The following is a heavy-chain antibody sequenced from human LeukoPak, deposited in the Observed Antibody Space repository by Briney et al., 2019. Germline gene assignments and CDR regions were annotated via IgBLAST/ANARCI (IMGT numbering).Heavy chain of an antibody. CDR3: ARVPIRYFDSSDY. CDR2: IKEDGSEK. V-gene: IGHV3-7*01. J-gene: IGHJ4*02. D-gene: IGHD3-9*01. CDR1: GFTFSSYG. Sequence: PGRSLRLSCAASGFTFSSYGMHWVRQAPGKGLEWVANIKEDGSEKYYVDSVKGRFTISRDNAKNSLYLQMDSLRAEDTAVYYCARVPIRYFDSSDYWGQGTLVTVSS.